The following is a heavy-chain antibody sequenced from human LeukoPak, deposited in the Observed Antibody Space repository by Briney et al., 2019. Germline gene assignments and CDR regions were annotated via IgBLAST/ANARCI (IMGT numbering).Heavy chain of an antibody. V-gene: IGHV4-30-2*01. CDR1: GGSISGYS. J-gene: IGHJ3*02. CDR3: ARAGNGYNRRPRAFDI. CDR2: IYHSGST. D-gene: IGHD5-24*01. Sequence: SETLSLTCTVSGGSISGYSWSWIRQPPGKGLEWIGYIYHSGSTYYNPSLKSRVTISVDRSKNQFSLKLSSVTAADTAVYYCARAGNGYNRRPRAFDIWGQGTMVTVSS.